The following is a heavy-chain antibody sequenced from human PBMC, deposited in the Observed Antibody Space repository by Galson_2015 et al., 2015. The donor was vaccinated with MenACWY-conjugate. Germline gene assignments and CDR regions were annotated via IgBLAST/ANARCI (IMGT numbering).Heavy chain of an antibody. J-gene: IGHJ3*02. D-gene: IGHD3-10*01. CDR1: GFTLSSCG. Sequence: SLRLSCAASGFTLSSCGMHWVRQAPGKGLEWLAVIWSNGINNYYADSVKGRFTISRDDSKHSLLLQMNSLRVDDTAVYYCARERGPYDAFDIWGQGIMVTVSS. CDR2: IWSNGINN. CDR3: ARERGPYDAFDI. V-gene: IGHV3-33*01.